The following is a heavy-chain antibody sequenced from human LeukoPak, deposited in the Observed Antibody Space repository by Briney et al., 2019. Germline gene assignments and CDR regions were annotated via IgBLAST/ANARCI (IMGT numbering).Heavy chain of an antibody. CDR2: INPNSGGT. Sequence: ASVKVSCKASGYTFTSYGISWVRQAPGQGLEWMGWINPNSGGTNYAQKFQGRVTMTRDTSINTAYMELSRLRSDDTAVYYCARVLYSNYEEGGYYFDYWGQGTLVTVSS. CDR3: ARVLYSNYEEGGYYFDY. J-gene: IGHJ4*02. D-gene: IGHD4-11*01. V-gene: IGHV1-2*02. CDR1: GYTFTSYG.